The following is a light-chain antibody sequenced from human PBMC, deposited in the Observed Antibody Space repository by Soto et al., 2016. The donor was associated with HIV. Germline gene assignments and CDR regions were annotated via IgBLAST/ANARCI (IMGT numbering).Light chain of an antibody. V-gene: IGKV2-28*01. J-gene: IGKJ1*01. CDR2: LGS. CDR1: QSLLHSNGYNY. CDR3: MQALETPWT. Sequence: DFVMTQSPLSLPVTPGEPASISCRSSQSLLHSNGYNYLTWYLQKPGQSPQLLIYLGSSRASGVPDRFSGSGSGTDFTLKISRVQAEDVGMYYCMQALETPWTFGQGTRVDIK.